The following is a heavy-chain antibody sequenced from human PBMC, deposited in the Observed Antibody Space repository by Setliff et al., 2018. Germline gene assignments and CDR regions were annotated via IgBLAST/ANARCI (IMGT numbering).Heavy chain of an antibody. V-gene: IGHV1-69*05. Sequence: SVKVSCKASGSTFSSYAISWARQAPGQGLEWMGGIIPIFGTANYAQKFQGRVTITTDESTSTAYMELSSLRSEDTAVYYCARQGYGSGSYYLNWFDPWGQGTPVTVSS. CDR2: IIPIFGTA. J-gene: IGHJ5*02. CDR3: ARQGYGSGSYYLNWFDP. CDR1: GSTFSSYA. D-gene: IGHD3-10*01.